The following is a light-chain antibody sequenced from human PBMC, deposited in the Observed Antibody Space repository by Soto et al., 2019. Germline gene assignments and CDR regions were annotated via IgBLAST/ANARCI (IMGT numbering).Light chain of an antibody. CDR3: CSYAGSYTLV. CDR2: DVN. J-gene: IGLJ1*01. CDR1: SSDVGAYNY. V-gene: IGLV2-11*01. Sequence: QSALTQPRSVSGSPGQSVTLSCTGTSSDVGAYNYVSWYQQHPGKAPKLMIYDVNKRPSGVPDRFSGSKSGNTASLTISGLQAEDEADYYCCSYAGSYTLVFGTGTKLTVL.